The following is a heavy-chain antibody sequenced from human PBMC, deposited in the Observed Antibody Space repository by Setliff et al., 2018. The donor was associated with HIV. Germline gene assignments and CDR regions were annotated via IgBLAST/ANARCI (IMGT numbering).Heavy chain of an antibody. CDR1: GYIFTNYW. V-gene: IGHV5-51*01. D-gene: IGHD3-9*01. J-gene: IGHJ2*01. CDR2: IYPGDSET. CDR3: ARSDYDVLTGFWYFDL. Sequence: GEPLKISCKSSGYIFTNYWIGWVRQMPGKALEWMGIIYPGDSETKYSPSSEGQVTISADKSISTAYLQWSSLKASDTAMYYCARSDYDVLTGFWYFDLWGRGTLVTVSS.